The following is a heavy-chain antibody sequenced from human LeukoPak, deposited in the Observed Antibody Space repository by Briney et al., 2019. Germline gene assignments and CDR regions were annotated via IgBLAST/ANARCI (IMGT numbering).Heavy chain of an antibody. Sequence: ASVKVSCKASGHTFTSYSISWVRQAPGQGLEWIGWISAYNGNTIYAQKVKGRVTMTTDTSTSTAYMELRSLKPDDTAVYYCARASYCSDGSCYSDYWGQGTLVTVSS. CDR1: GHTFTSYS. V-gene: IGHV1-18*01. J-gene: IGHJ4*02. CDR2: ISAYNGNT. CDR3: ARASYCSDGSCYSDY. D-gene: IGHD2-15*01.